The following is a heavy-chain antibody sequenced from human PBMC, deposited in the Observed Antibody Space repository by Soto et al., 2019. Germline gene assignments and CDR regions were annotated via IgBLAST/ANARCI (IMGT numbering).Heavy chain of an antibody. CDR3: AREIGYYYDSSGFDY. V-gene: IGHV3-30-3*01. J-gene: IGHJ4*02. D-gene: IGHD3-22*01. CDR1: GLTFSSYA. CDR2: ISYDGSNK. Sequence: GGSLRLSCAASGLTFSSYAMHWVRQAPGKGLEWVAVISYDGSNKYYADSVKGRFTISRDNSKNTLYLQMNSLRAEDTAMYFCAREIGYYYDSSGFDYWGQGTLVTVSS.